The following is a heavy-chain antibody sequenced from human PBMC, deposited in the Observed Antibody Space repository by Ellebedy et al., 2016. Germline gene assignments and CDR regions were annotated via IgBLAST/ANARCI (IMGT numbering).Heavy chain of an antibody. Sequence: GESLKISCAASGFTFSNYWMTWVRQAAGKGLEWVANIKQDGSEKHYVDSVKGRFTISRDNAKKLLYLQMNSLRAEDTAVYYCARGMRVMSYYYGMDVWGQGTTVTVSS. V-gene: IGHV3-7*04. CDR1: GFTFSNYW. CDR3: ARGMRVMSYYYGMDV. J-gene: IGHJ6*02. CDR2: IKQDGSEK. D-gene: IGHD3-16*01.